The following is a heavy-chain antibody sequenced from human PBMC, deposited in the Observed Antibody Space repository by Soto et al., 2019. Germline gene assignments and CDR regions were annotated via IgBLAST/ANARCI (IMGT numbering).Heavy chain of an antibody. J-gene: IGHJ6*02. CDR3: ARATYYYYGMDV. D-gene: IGHD1-26*01. V-gene: IGHV4-61*01. CDR2: IYYSGST. CDR1: GGSVSSGSYC. Sequence: PSETLSLTCTVSGGSVSSGSYCWSWVRQPPGKGLEWIAYIYYSGSTNYNPSLKSRVTISVDRSKNQFSLKLNSVTAADTAVYYCARATYYYYGMDVWGQGTTVTVSS.